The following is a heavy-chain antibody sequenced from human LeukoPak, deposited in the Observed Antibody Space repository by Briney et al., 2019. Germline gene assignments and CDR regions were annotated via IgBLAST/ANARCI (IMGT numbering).Heavy chain of an antibody. V-gene: IGHV4-59*12. CDR3: ARENWRSKSIDFDS. J-gene: IGHJ4*02. D-gene: IGHD6-6*01. CDR2: VYYSGVT. CDR1: GGSTGSDY. Sequence: SETLSLTCSVSGGSTGSDYWSWIRQPPGKGLEWIAYVYYSGVTSYNPSLKSRVAISIDTSKNQFSLNLTSVTAADTAVYYCARENWRSKSIDFDSWGQGTLVTVSS.